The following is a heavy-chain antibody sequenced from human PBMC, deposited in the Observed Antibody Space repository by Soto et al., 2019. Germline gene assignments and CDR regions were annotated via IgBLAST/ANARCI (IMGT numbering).Heavy chain of an antibody. Sequence: ASVKVSCKASGYTFTSYGISWVRQAPGQGLEWMGWISAYNGNTNYAQKLQGRVTMTTDTSTSTAYMELRSLRSDDTAVYYCARVVVVPPYYYYYYYMDVWGKGTTVTVSS. CDR2: ISAYNGNT. V-gene: IGHV1-18*01. D-gene: IGHD3-22*01. CDR1: GYTFTSYG. CDR3: ARVVVVPPYYYYYYYMDV. J-gene: IGHJ6*03.